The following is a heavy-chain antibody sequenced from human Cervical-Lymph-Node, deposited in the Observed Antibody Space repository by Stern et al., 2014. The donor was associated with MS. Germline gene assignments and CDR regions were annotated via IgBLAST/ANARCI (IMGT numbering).Heavy chain of an antibody. Sequence: EVQLVESGAEVKKPGESLKISCKTSGYTFISYWIGWVRQMPGRGPEWMGIIYTGDSHTRYSPPFQGQVTISVDKSISTAYLQWSSLKASDTAIYYCARRSWDYRREYYFDFWGQGTLVTVSS. J-gene: IGHJ4*02. V-gene: IGHV5-51*03. CDR3: ARRSWDYRREYYFDF. CDR2: IYTGDSHT. CDR1: GYTFISYW. D-gene: IGHD4-11*01.